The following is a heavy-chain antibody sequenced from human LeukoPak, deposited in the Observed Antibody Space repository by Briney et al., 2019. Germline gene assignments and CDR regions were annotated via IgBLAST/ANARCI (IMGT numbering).Heavy chain of an antibody. Sequence: SGGSLRLSCAASGFTFSSYGMYWVRQAPGKGLEWVAGMSYDGTNVYYTDSVKGRFTISRDNSKNTLYLQMNSLRAEDTAVYYCARDRSYGFDYWGQGTLVTVSS. CDR1: GFTFSSYG. D-gene: IGHD5-18*01. CDR2: MSYDGTNV. CDR3: ARDRSYGFDY. V-gene: IGHV3-30*03. J-gene: IGHJ4*02.